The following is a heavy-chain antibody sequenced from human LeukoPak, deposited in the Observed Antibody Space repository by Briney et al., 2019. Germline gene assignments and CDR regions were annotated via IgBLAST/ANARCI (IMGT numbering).Heavy chain of an antibody. D-gene: IGHD5-18*01. V-gene: IGHV3-23*01. Sequence: PGGSLRLSCAASGFTFSIYAMSWVRQAPGKGLEWVSAISNSGGSTYYADSVKGRFTISRDNSKNTLYLQMNSLRAEDTAVYYCAKETGSGYSYGFFDYWGQGTLVTVSS. CDR1: GFTFSIYA. CDR2: ISNSGGST. CDR3: AKETGSGYSYGFFDY. J-gene: IGHJ4*02.